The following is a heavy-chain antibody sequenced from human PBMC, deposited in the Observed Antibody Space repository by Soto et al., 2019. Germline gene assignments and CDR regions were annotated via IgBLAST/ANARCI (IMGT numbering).Heavy chain of an antibody. CDR3: ARDPTFNEYFDWLPSVYYYMDV. J-gene: IGHJ6*03. V-gene: IGHV3-33*01. CDR1: GFTFSSYG. CDR2: IWYDGSNK. Sequence: GGSLRLSCAASGFTFSSYGMHWVRQAPGKGLEWVAVIWYDGSNKYYADSVKGRFTISRDNSKNTLYLQMNSLRAEDTAVYYCARDPTFNEYFDWLPSVYYYMDVWGKGTTVTVSS. D-gene: IGHD3-9*01.